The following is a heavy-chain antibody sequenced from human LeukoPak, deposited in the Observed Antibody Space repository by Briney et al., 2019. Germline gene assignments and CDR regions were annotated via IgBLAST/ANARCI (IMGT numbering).Heavy chain of an antibody. V-gene: IGHV3-23*01. CDR2: FSGSGDST. CDR3: AKGIVTTTRFYFDY. D-gene: IGHD5-12*01. Sequence: GGSLRLSCAASGFTFNNYAMSWVRQAPGKGLEWVSTFSGSGDSTYHADSVKGRFTISRDNSKNTLSLQMNSLRAEDTAMYYCAKGIVTTTRFYFDYWGQGTLVTVSS. J-gene: IGHJ4*02. CDR1: GFTFNNYA.